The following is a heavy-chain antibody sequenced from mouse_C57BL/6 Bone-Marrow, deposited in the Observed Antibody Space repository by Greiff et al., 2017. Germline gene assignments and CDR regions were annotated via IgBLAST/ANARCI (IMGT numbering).Heavy chain of an antibody. D-gene: IGHD1-1*01. CDR1: GYTFTSYW. Sequence: VQLQQPGAELVMPGASVKLSCKASGYTFTSYWMHWVKQRPGQGLEWIGEIDPTDSYTNYNQKVKSKSTLTVDKSSSTAYMQLSSLTSEYSAVYYWASVYYGSSYAMDYWGQGTSVTVSS. V-gene: IGHV1-69*01. J-gene: IGHJ4*01. CDR3: ASVYYGSSYAMDY. CDR2: IDPTDSYT.